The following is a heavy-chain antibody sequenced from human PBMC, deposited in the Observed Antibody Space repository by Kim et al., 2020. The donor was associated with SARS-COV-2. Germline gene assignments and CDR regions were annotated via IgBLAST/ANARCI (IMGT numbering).Heavy chain of an antibody. J-gene: IGHJ4*02. Sequence: ASVKVSCKASGYTFTSYAMHWVRQAPGQRLEWMGWINAGNGNTKYSQKFQGRVTITRDTSASTAYMELSSLRSEDTAVYYCARDRAMVRGALMGDYWGQGTLVTVSS. CDR2: INAGNGNT. CDR3: ARDRAMVRGALMGDY. V-gene: IGHV1-3*01. CDR1: GYTFTSYA. D-gene: IGHD3-10*01.